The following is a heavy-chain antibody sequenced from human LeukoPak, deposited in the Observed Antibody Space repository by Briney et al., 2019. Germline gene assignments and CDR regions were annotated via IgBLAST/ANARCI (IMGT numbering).Heavy chain of an antibody. D-gene: IGHD6-19*01. CDR2: INKDGSGG. Sequence: PGGSLRLSCVVSGFTFSGSAVHWVRQAPGKGLEWVANINKDGSGGSYVDSVKGRFTISRDNAKNSLYLQMNFLRAEDTAVYHCATDVGWFRFDLWGQGTLVTVSS. V-gene: IGHV3-7*03. CDR1: GFTFSGSA. CDR3: ATDVGWFRFDL. J-gene: IGHJ5*02.